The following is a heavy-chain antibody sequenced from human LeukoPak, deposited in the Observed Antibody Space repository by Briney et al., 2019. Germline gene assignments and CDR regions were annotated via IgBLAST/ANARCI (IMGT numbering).Heavy chain of an antibody. CDR2: INHSGST. CDR3: ARVPGVFYDTLTGYGSGWFDP. J-gene: IGHJ5*02. CDR1: GGSFSDYY. D-gene: IGHD3-9*01. V-gene: IGHV4-34*01. Sequence: SETLSLTCAVYGGSFSDYYWSWIRQPPGKGLEWIGEINHSGSTNYNPSLKSRVTISVGTSKNQFSLKLSSVTAADTAVYYCARVPGVFYDTLTGYGSGWFDPWGQGTLVTVPS.